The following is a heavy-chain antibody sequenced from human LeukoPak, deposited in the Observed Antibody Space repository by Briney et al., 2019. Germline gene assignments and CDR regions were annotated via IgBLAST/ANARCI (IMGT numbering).Heavy chain of an antibody. CDR2: ISSSSSTI. CDR1: GFSFSSYS. CDR3: ARDLKSDEVSPGALPSNWFDP. J-gene: IGHJ5*02. D-gene: IGHD1-26*01. V-gene: IGHV3-48*01. Sequence: GGSLRLSCAASGFSFSSYSMNWVRQAPGKGLEWVSYISSSSSTIYYADSVKGRFTISRDNAKNSLYLQMNSLRAEDTAVYYCARDLKSDEVSPGALPSNWFDPWGQGTLVTVSS.